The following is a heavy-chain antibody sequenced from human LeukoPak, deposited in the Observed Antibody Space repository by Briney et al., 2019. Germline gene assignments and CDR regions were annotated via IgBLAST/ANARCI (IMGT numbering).Heavy chain of an antibody. J-gene: IGHJ4*02. Sequence: PGGSLRLSCTASGFTFGDYGMSWFRQTPGKGLEWVGFIRAKAYGGTTEYAAPVKGRFTISRDNTKNSVYLQMSSLRAEDTAVYYCAREVWGPEYWGQGTLVTVSS. CDR3: AREVWGPEY. CDR2: IRAKAYGGTT. V-gene: IGHV3-49*03. CDR1: GFTFGDYG. D-gene: IGHD1-14*01.